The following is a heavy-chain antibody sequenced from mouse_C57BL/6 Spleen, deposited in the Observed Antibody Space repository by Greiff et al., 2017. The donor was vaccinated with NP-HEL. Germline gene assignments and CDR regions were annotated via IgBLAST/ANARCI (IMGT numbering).Heavy chain of an antibody. V-gene: IGHV1-54*01. CDR3: AREEGYCYGSSRAWFAY. CDR1: GYAFTNYL. D-gene: IGHD1-1*01. J-gene: IGHJ3*01. Sequence: QVQLQQSGAELVRPGTSVKVSCKASGYAFTNYLIEWVKQRPGQGLEWIGVINPGSGGTNYNEKFKGKATLTADKSSSTAYMQLSSLTSEDSAVYFCAREEGYCYGSSRAWFAYWGQGTLVTVSA. CDR2: INPGSGGT.